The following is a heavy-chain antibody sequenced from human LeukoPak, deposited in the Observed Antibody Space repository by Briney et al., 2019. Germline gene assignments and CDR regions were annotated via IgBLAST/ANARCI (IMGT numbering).Heavy chain of an antibody. CDR2: ISAYNGNT. D-gene: IGHD2-15*01. V-gene: IGHV1-18*04. Sequence: ASVKVSCKASGYTFISYGISWVRQAPGQGLEWMGWISAYNGNTNYAQKLQGRVTMTTDTSTSTAYMELRSLRSDDTAVYYCARVRLRYCSGGSCYGDYWGQGTLVTVSS. J-gene: IGHJ4*02. CDR3: ARVRLRYCSGGSCYGDY. CDR1: GYTFISYG.